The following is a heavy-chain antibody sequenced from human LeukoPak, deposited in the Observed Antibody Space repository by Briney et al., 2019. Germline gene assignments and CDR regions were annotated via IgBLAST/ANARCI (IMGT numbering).Heavy chain of an antibody. CDR3: AKDIKYQLLGGRLDP. V-gene: IGHV3-23*01. CDR2: ISGSGGST. Sequence: GGFLRLSCAASGFTFSSYAMSWVRQAPGKGLEWVSAISGSGGSTYYADSVKGRFTISRDNSKNTLYLQMNSLRAEDTAVYYCAKDIKYQLLGGRLDPWGQGTLVTVSS. J-gene: IGHJ5*02. CDR1: GFTFSSYA. D-gene: IGHD2-2*01.